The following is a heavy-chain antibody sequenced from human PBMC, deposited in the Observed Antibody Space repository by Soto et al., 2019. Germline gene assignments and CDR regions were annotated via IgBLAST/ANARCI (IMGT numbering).Heavy chain of an antibody. CDR1: GFTFSSYS. CDR2: ISSSSSYI. V-gene: IGHV3-21*01. D-gene: IGHD5-12*01. CDR3: AREVSKYSGYDFDY. J-gene: IGHJ4*02. Sequence: EVQLVESGGGLVKPGGSLRLSCAASGFTFSSYSMNWVHQAPGKGLEWVSSISSSSSYIYYADSVKGRFTISRDNAKNSLYLQMTGLRAEDTAVYYCAREVSKYSGYDFDYWGQGTLVTVSS.